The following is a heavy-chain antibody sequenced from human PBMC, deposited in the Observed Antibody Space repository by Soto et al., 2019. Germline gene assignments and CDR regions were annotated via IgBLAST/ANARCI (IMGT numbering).Heavy chain of an antibody. CDR1: GGSISSYY. CDR3: ARERVLRLGDPQAGYYYYGMDV. CDR2: IYYGGST. Sequence: SETLSLTCTVSGGSISSYYWSWIRQPPGKGLEWIGYIYYGGSTNYNPSLKSRVTISVDTSKNQFSLKLSSVTAADTAVYYCARERVLRLGDPQAGYYYYGMDVWGQGTTVT. J-gene: IGHJ6*02. D-gene: IGHD3-16*01. V-gene: IGHV4-59*01.